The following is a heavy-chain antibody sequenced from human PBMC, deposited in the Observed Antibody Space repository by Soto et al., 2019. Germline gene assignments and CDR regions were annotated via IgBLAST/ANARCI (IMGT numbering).Heavy chain of an antibody. CDR2: IFTGGTNV. CDR1: GYSFTGHY. CDR3: ARDQSWHDLVGWFDP. J-gene: IGHJ5*02. Sequence: QVQLVQSGAEVKKPGASVKVSCKAIGYSFTGHYMHWVRQAPGQGLEWMATIFTGGTNVAYAKKFQGRVTMTKDTSTSTVYMELNSLTSDDTAVYYCARDQSWHDLVGWFDPWGQGTLVTVSS. V-gene: IGHV1-46*03. D-gene: IGHD1-1*01.